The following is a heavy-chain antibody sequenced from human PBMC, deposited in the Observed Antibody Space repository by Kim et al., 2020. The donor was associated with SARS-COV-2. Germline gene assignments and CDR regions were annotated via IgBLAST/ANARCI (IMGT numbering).Heavy chain of an antibody. CDR1: GFSFRTYV. Sequence: GGSLRLSCAASGFSFRTYVLHWVGQAPGKGLEWLAVTSIDGTNKIYADSVKGRFTISRDDSKNTLYLQMNSLRPDDTAVYFCARRAGTQLLVRYFDYWG. D-gene: IGHD5-18*01. V-gene: IGHV3-30*04. J-gene: IGHJ4*01. CDR2: TSIDGTNK. CDR3: ARRAGTQLLVRYFDY.